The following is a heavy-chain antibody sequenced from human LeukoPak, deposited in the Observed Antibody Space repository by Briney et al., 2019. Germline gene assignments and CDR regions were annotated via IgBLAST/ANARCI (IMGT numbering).Heavy chain of an antibody. J-gene: IGHJ3*02. D-gene: IGHD5-18*01. V-gene: IGHV4-61*01. CDR3: AREEDTAMVFDI. CDR2: IYHSGST. Sequence: ASETLSLTCTVSGGSVSSGSYYWSWIRQPPGKGLEWLGYIYHSGSTNYNPSLKSRLTISVDTSKSQFSLNLSSVTAADTAVYYCAREEDTAMVFDIWGQGTMVTVSS. CDR1: GGSVSSGSYY.